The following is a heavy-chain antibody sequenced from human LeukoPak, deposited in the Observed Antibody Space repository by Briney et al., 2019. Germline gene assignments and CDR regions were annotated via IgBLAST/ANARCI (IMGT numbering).Heavy chain of an antibody. D-gene: IGHD1-14*01. CDR1: GYSISSGYY. Sequence: SETLSLICTVSGYSISSGYYWGWIRQPPGKGLEWIGSIYHSGTTYYNPSLKSRVTISVDTSKNQFSLTLNSVTAADTAVYYCTRHHHNPTYDYWGQGTLVTVSS. J-gene: IGHJ4*02. CDR3: TRHHHNPTYDY. CDR2: IYHSGTT. V-gene: IGHV4-38-2*02.